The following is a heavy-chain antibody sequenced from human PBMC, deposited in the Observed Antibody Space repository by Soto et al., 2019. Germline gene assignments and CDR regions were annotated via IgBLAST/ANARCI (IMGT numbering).Heavy chain of an antibody. J-gene: IGHJ6*03. V-gene: IGHV4-59*08. CDR3: ARHKDYDFWSGPYYYYYMDV. CDR1: GGSISSYY. CDR2: IYYSGST. D-gene: IGHD3-3*01. Sequence: SETLSLTCTVSGGSISSYYWSWIRQPPGKGLEWIGYIYYSGSTNYNPSLKSRVTISVDTSKNQFSLKLSSVTAADTAVYYCARHKDYDFWSGPYYYYYMDVWGKGTTVTVSS.